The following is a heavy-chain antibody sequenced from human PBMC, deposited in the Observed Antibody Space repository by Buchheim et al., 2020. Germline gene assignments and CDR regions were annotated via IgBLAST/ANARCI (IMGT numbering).Heavy chain of an antibody. CDR3: AKAFSSGGFGGPFDY. Sequence: QVQLVESGGGVVQPGRSLRLSCAASGFTFSSYGMHWVRQAPGKGLEWVAVIYYDGSNKYYADSVKGRFTISRDNSKNTLYLRMNSLRAGDTAVYDCAKAFSSGGFGGPFDYGGQGTL. V-gene: IGHV3-30*18. D-gene: IGHD6-19*01. CDR1: GFTFSSYG. CDR2: IYYDGSNK. J-gene: IGHJ4*02.